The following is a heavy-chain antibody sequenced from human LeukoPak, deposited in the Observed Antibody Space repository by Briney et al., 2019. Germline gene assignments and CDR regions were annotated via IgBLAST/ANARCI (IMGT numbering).Heavy chain of an antibody. CDR3: ARATTYDILTGYSDY. Sequence: GGCLRLSCAASVVTFSTDAMNGVGQARAQGLDWIASMSSSSSDIYYGASVKGRFNISRDNAKKSLFLQMNSLRAEDTAVYYCARATTYDILTGYSDYWGQGTLVTVSS. CDR2: MSSSSSDI. J-gene: IGHJ4*02. CDR1: VVTFSTDA. D-gene: IGHD3-9*01. V-gene: IGHV3-21*01.